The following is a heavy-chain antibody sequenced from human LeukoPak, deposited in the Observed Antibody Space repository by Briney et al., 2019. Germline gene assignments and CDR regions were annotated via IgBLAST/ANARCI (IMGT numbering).Heavy chain of an antibody. CDR3: ARLWSSGVYMVRGVLDY. Sequence: SETLSLTCTVSGGSISSYYWSWIRQPPGKGLEWIGEINHSGSTNYNPSLKSRVTISVDTSKNQFSLKLSSVTAADTAVYYCARLWSSGVYMVRGVLDYWGQGTLVTVSS. V-gene: IGHV4-34*01. CDR1: GGSISSYY. CDR2: INHSGST. D-gene: IGHD3-10*01. J-gene: IGHJ4*02.